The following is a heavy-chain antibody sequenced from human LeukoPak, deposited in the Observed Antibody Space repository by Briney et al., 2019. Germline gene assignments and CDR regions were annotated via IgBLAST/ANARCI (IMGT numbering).Heavy chain of an antibody. CDR2: INHSGST. CDR3: ARKGVAAARHNWFDP. CDR1: GGSFSGYY. D-gene: IGHD6-13*01. V-gene: IGHV4-34*01. Sequence: SETLSLTCAVYGGSFSGYYWSWIRQPPGKGLEWIGEINHSGSTNYNPSLKGRVTISVDTSKNQFSLKLSSVTAADTAVYYCARKGVAAARHNWFDPWGQGTLVTVSS. J-gene: IGHJ5*02.